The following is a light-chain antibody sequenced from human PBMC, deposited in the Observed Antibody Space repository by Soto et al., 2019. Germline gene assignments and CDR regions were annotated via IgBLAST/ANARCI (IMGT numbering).Light chain of an antibody. V-gene: IGLV1-44*01. CDR1: SSNIGSNT. CDR2: SDN. Sequence: QSVLTQPPSASGTPGQRVTISCSGSSSNIGSNTVNWYQQLPGTAPRLLIYSDNQRPSGVPDRFSGSKSGTSASLAISGLQSEDEADYYCAAWDDSLPGPMMFGGGTKLTVL. J-gene: IGLJ3*02. CDR3: AAWDDSLPGPMM.